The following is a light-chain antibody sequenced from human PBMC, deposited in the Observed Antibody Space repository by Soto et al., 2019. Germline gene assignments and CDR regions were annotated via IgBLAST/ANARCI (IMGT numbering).Light chain of an antibody. CDR2: RAS. CDR3: QLYNTYSGT. CDR1: QSISSW. Sequence: DIQMTQSPSTLSASVGDTVTITCRASQSISSWLAWYQQKPGKAPKLLIYRASTLQSGVPSRFSASGSGTEFILTISSLQPDDFATYYCQLYNTYSGTVGQGTKVVIK. J-gene: IGKJ1*01. V-gene: IGKV1-5*03.